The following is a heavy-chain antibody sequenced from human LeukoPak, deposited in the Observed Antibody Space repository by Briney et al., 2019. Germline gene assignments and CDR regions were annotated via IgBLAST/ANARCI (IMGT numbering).Heavy chain of an antibody. CDR1: GGSISSGSYY. J-gene: IGHJ5*02. V-gene: IGHV4-61*02. CDR3: ARELFGLNWFDP. D-gene: IGHD3-10*01. Sequence: PSQTLSLTCTVSGGSISSGSYYWSWIRQPAGKGLEWIGRIYTSGSTNYNPSLKSRVTISVDTSKNQFSLKLSSVTAADTAVYYCARELFGLNWFDPWGQGTLVTVSS. CDR2: IYTSGST.